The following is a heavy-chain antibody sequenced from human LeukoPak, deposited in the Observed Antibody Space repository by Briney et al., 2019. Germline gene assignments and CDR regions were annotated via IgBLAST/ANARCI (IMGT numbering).Heavy chain of an antibody. CDR2: ISYDGSNK. Sequence: GGSLRLSCAASGFTFSSYATHWVRQAPGKGLEWVAVISYDGSNKYYADSVKGRFTISRDNSKNTLYLQMNSLRAEDTAVYYCARGSRIAAAGTSFDYWGQGTLVTVSS. CDR1: GFTFSSYA. V-gene: IGHV3-30-3*01. D-gene: IGHD6-13*01. CDR3: ARGSRIAAAGTSFDY. J-gene: IGHJ4*02.